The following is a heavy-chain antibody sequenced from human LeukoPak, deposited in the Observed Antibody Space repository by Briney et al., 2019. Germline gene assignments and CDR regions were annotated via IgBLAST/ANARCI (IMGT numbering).Heavy chain of an antibody. Sequence: PSETLSLTCTVSGGSISSYYWSWIRQPPGKGLEWIGYIYYSGSTNYNPSLKSRVTISVDTSKNQFSLKLSSVTAADTAVYYCARSATYYYYYGMDVWGQGTTVTASS. V-gene: IGHV4-59*01. CDR1: GGSISSYY. D-gene: IGHD1-26*01. CDR2: IYYSGST. CDR3: ARSATYYYYYGMDV. J-gene: IGHJ6*02.